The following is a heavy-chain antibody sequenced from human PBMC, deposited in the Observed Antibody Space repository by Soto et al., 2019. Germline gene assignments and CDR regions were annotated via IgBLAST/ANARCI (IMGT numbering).Heavy chain of an antibody. V-gene: IGHV3-21*01. CDR3: ARDTTTDSSGYYYSPNNFDY. Sequence: GGSLRLSCAASGFTFSSYSMNWVRQAPGKGLEWVSSISSSSSYIYYADSVKGRFTISRDNAKNSLYLQMNSLRAEDTAVYYCARDTTTDSSGYYYSPNNFDYWGQGTLVTVSS. D-gene: IGHD3-22*01. CDR1: GFTFSSYS. CDR2: ISSSSSYI. J-gene: IGHJ4*02.